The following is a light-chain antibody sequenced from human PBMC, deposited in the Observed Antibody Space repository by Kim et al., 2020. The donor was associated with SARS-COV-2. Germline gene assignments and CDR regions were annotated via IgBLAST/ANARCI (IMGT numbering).Light chain of an antibody. CDR2: GTF. Sequence: LSPGERATLSCRASQSISSLAWYQQKPGQAPSLLIYGTFYRATGIPDRFSGSGSGTDFTLIISRLEPEDFAVYYCQEYDDSPPWTFGQGTKMGIK. V-gene: IGKV3-20*01. CDR1: QSISS. J-gene: IGKJ1*01. CDR3: QEYDDSPPWT.